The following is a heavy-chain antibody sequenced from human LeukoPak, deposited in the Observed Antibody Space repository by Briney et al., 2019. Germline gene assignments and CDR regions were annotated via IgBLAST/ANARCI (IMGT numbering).Heavy chain of an antibody. Sequence: ASVKVSCKASGYTFTSYGISWVRQAPGQGLEWMGWISAYNGNTNYAQKLQGRVTMTTDTSTSTAYMELRSLRSDDTAVYYCAGDSDSSGSDAFDIWGQGTMVTVSS. CDR3: AGDSDSSGSDAFDI. CDR1: GYTFTSYG. V-gene: IGHV1-18*01. D-gene: IGHD3-22*01. CDR2: ISAYNGNT. J-gene: IGHJ3*02.